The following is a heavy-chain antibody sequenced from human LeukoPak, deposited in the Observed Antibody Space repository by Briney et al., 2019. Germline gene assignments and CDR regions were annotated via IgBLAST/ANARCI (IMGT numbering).Heavy chain of an antibody. CDR3: ARQRVYCSSTSCYKEAFDI. D-gene: IGHD2-2*01. Sequence: GESLKISCKGSGYSFTSYWIGWVRQMPGKGLEWMGIIYPGDSDTRYSPSFQGQVTISADKSISTAYLQWSSLKASDTAMYYCARQRVYCSSTSCYKEAFDIWGQGTMVTVSS. CDR2: IYPGDSDT. J-gene: IGHJ3*02. CDR1: GYSFTSYW. V-gene: IGHV5-51*01.